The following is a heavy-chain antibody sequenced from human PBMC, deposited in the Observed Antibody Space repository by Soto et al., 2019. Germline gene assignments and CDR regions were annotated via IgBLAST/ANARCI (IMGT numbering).Heavy chain of an antibody. J-gene: IGHJ5*02. Sequence: VSLKLSCKASGYTFTSYAMHWVRQAHGQRLEWMGWINAGNGNTKYSQKFQGRVTITRDTSASTAYMELSSLRSEDTAVYYCARTSSTIPINWFDPWGQGTLVTVSS. CDR3: ARTSSTIPINWFDP. D-gene: IGHD2-2*01. V-gene: IGHV1-3*01. CDR2: INAGNGNT. CDR1: GYTFTSYA.